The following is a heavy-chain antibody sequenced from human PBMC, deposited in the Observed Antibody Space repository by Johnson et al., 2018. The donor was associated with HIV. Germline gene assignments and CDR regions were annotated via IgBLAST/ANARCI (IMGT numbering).Heavy chain of an antibody. CDR2: ISDDGSNI. CDR3: AKPQLLADDIFNF. CDR1: GFRFSNYA. Sequence: VQLVESGGGVVQPGRSLRLSCAASGFRFSNYALHWVRQTPGKGLEWVALISDDGSNIYYADSVKGRVTISRDNAKKSLYLQMNSLRAEDTGVYYCAKPQLLADDIFNFWGQGTMVIVSS. V-gene: IGHV3-30-3*01. D-gene: IGHD6-19*01. J-gene: IGHJ3*01.